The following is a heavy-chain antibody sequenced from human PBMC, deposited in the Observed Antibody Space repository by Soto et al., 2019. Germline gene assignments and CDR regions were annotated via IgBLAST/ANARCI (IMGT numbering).Heavy chain of an antibody. CDR3: TPLALKYNSDWYPLSD. V-gene: IGHV3-15*07. J-gene: IGHJ4*02. CDR1: GFTFSNVW. Sequence: EVQLVESGGGLVKPGGSLRLSCAGSGFTFSNVWMYWVRQAPGKGLEWVGRIKSETDGGTIDYAAPVKGRFTISRDDSNNTLYLQMNSLKTEDTATYYCTPLALKYNSDWYPLSDWGQGTRVTVSS. D-gene: IGHD6-19*01. CDR2: IKSETDGGTI.